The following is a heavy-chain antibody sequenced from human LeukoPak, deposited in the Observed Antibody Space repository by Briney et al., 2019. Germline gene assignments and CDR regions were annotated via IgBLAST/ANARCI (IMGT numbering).Heavy chain of an antibody. CDR3: AKEGIAAAGTRYYYYYMDV. D-gene: IGHD6-13*01. Sequence: SETLSLTCTVSGGSISSYYWSWIRHPAGKGREWIGRIYTSGSTNYSPSLKSRVTMSGDTSKNQFSLKLSSVTAADTAVYYCAKEGIAAAGTRYYYYYMDVWGEGSKVTISS. V-gene: IGHV4-4*07. CDR2: IYTSGST. J-gene: IGHJ6*03. CDR1: GGSISSYY.